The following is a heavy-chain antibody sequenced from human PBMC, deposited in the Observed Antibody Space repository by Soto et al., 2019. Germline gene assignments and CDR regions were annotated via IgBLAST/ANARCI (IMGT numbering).Heavy chain of an antibody. CDR2: IYYSENT. J-gene: IGHJ4*02. V-gene: IGHV4-39*01. D-gene: IGHD4-17*01. CDR3: ATHPPYGPLDH. CDR1: GGSLSSGDYY. Sequence: PSETLSLTCTVSGGSLSSGDYYWGWIRQPPGKGLEWIGNIYYSENTYYNPSLKSRVTISVDTSKNQFSLRLTSVTAADTAVYYCATHPPYGPLDHWGQGTLVTVSS.